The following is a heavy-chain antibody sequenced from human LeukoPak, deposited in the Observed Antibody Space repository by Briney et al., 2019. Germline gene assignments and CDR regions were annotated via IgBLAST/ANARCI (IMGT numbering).Heavy chain of an antibody. Sequence: SETLSLTCNVSGGSFNGYYWTWIRQSPGKGLERIAEINHIGTTNHNPSLKSRVSVSTDTSKNQFFLKLTSVTAADTARYYCARLVVTAPQYHYYMDVWGEGTTVTVSS. J-gene: IGHJ6*03. V-gene: IGHV4-34*01. CDR1: GGSFNGYY. CDR2: INHIGTT. D-gene: IGHD2-21*02. CDR3: ARLVVTAPQYHYYMDV.